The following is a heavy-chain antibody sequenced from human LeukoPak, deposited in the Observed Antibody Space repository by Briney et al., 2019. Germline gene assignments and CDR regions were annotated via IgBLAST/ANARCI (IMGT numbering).Heavy chain of an antibody. D-gene: IGHD5-18*01. CDR3: AKVIRGYSYGVRDYGMDV. CDR1: GFTFSDYG. V-gene: IGHV3-30*18. CDR2: ISYDGSNK. J-gene: IGHJ6*02. Sequence: GRSLRLSCVASGFTFSDYGMLWVRQPPGKGLEWVAVISYDGSNKYYADSVKGRFTISRDNSKNTLYLQMNSLRAEDTAVYYCAKVIRGYSYGVRDYGMDVWGQGTTVTVSS.